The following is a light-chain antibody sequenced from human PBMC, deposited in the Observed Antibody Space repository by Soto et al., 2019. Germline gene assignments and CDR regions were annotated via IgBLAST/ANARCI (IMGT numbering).Light chain of an antibody. J-gene: IGKJ5*01. Sequence: DIVLTQSPGPLSLSPGERATLSCRASQSVTNNYLAWYQQKPGQAPRLLIDGASSRATGVPDRFSGTGSGTDYTLTISRLEPEDFAVFYCQQYGSSITFGQGTRLEIK. CDR1: QSVTNNY. CDR3: QQYGSSIT. V-gene: IGKV3-20*01. CDR2: GAS.